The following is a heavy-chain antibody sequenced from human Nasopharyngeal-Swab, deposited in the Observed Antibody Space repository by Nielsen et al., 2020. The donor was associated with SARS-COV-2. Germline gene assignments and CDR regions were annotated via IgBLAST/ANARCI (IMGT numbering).Heavy chain of an antibody. Sequence: GPLRPSCTVSGVSVKSYYWTWIRQPPGKGLEWIGYVYHTGNTDHHPALRSRVAMSVDTSKNQVSLSLSSVTAADTAVYYCASFSAANLFDFWGPGTLVTVSS. CDR3: ASFSAANLFDF. D-gene: IGHD6-25*01. CDR1: GVSVKSYY. V-gene: IGHV4-59*02. J-gene: IGHJ4*02. CDR2: VYHTGNT.